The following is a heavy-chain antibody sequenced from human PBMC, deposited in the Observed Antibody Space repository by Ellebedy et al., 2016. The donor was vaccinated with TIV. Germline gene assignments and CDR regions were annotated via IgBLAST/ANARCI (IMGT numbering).Heavy chain of an antibody. CDR3: ARDETVGTDAFDV. J-gene: IGHJ3*01. V-gene: IGHV4-59*12. D-gene: IGHD1/OR15-1a*01. CDR2: IYSSEST. Sequence: ESLKISXTVSGGSISNYYWSWIRQSPGKGLEWIGYIYSSESTDYNPSLKSRVTILVDRSKNQFSLNLTSVTAADTAIYYCARDETVGTDAFDVWGQGTMVTVSS. CDR1: GGSISNYY.